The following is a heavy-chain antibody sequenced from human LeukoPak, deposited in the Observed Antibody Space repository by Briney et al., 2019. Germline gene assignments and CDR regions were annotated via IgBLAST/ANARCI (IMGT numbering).Heavy chain of an antibody. CDR1: GFSFSNTW. Sequence: GGSLRLSCAASGFSFSNTWMNWVRQDPGKGLEWVGRIKSKTDGGTTDYAAPVKGTFTISRDDSKNTLYLQMNSLKSEDTAVYYCTAPSSGWDGGFDYWGQGTLVTVPS. D-gene: IGHD6-19*01. CDR3: TAPSSGWDGGFDY. CDR2: IKSKTDGGTT. V-gene: IGHV3-15*01. J-gene: IGHJ4*02.